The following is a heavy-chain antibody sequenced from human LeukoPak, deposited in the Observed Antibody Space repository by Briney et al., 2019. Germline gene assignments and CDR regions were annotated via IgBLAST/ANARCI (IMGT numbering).Heavy chain of an antibody. V-gene: IGHV4-59*01. Sequence: SETLSLTCTVSGGSSSSFYWSWIRQPAGKGLEWIGHIYYSGSTNYNPSLKSRVTISVDTSKNQFSLKLSSVTAADTAVYCCARATPTNWNFFRYYYYMDVWGKGTTVTVSS. CDR1: GGSSSSFY. D-gene: IGHD1-1*01. CDR2: IYYSGST. CDR3: ARATPTNWNFFRYYYYMDV. J-gene: IGHJ6*03.